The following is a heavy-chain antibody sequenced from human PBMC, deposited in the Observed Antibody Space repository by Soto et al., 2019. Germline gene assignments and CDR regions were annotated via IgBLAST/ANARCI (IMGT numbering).Heavy chain of an antibody. CDR3: ARYSVGGDY. Sequence: QVQLQESGPGLVKPSQTLSLTCTVSGGSISSGDYYWSWIRQPPGKGLEWIGYIYYSGSTYYNPSLKSRGTIAVETSKNEFSLKLSSVTAADTAVYYWARYSVGGDYWGQGTLVTVSA. CDR2: IYYSGST. D-gene: IGHD2-21*01. CDR1: GGSISSGDYY. J-gene: IGHJ4*02. V-gene: IGHV4-30-4*01.